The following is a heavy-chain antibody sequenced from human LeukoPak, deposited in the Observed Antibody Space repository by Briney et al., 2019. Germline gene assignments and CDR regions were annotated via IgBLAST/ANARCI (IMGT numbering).Heavy chain of an antibody. V-gene: IGHV1-18*01. Sequence: ASVKVSCKASGGSFSSYGISWVRQAPGQGLEWMGWIRADNGNTDYAQMFQGRATMTTDTSTSTAYMEVRSLRSDDTAVYYCAREEANWGSPFDSWGQGTLVTVSS. CDR1: GGSFSSYG. J-gene: IGHJ4*02. CDR3: AREEANWGSPFDS. D-gene: IGHD7-27*01. CDR2: IRADNGNT.